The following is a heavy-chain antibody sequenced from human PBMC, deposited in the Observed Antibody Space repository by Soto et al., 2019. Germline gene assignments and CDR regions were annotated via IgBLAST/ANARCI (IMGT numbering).Heavy chain of an antibody. Sequence: PGGSLRLSCSASGFTFSSYAMHWVRQAPGKGLEYVSAISSNGGNTYYADSVKGRFTISRDNSKNTLYLQMSSLRAEDTAVYYCVRAPGAGNYYYYGMDVWGQGTTVTVSS. CDR1: GFTFSSYA. V-gene: IGHV3-64D*08. CDR2: ISSNGGNT. CDR3: VRAPGAGNYYYYGMDV. J-gene: IGHJ6*02.